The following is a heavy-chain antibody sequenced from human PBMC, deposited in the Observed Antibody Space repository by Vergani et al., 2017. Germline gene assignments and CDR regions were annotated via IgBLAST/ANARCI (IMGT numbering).Heavy chain of an antibody. D-gene: IGHD2-15*01. J-gene: IGHJ3*02. CDR1: GGTFSSYA. V-gene: IGHV1-69*01. CDR3: ARDRDYCTSGGSCYSRLAVDI. CDR2: IIPIFGTA. Sequence: QVQLVQSGAEVKKPGSSVKVSCKASGGTFSSYAISWVRQAPGQGLEGMGGIIPIFGTANYAQKFQGRVTITADESTSTAYMELSSLRSEDTAVYYCARDRDYCTSGGSCYSRLAVDIWGQGTMVTVSS.